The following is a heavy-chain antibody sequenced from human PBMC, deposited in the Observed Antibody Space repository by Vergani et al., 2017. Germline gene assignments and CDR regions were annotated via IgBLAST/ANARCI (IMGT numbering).Heavy chain of an antibody. V-gene: IGHV3-9*02. CDR1: GFTSAGYA. D-gene: IGHD6-6*01. CDR3: AKDLGTSSRGGWFGP. J-gene: IGHJ5*02. CDR2: ISWNSNSI. Sequence: EVQLEESGGGLVLPGRSLRLSCVASGFTSAGYAMHWVRQAPGKGLEWVSGISWNSNSIGYADSVKGRFTISRDNAKNSLYLQMHSLRAEDTALYYCAKDLGTSSRGGWFGPWGQGTLVTVSS.